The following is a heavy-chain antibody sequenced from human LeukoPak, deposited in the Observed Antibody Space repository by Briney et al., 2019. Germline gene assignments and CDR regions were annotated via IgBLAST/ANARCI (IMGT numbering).Heavy chain of an antibody. CDR1: GYSFPNYW. D-gene: IGHD5-24*01. J-gene: IGHJ3*01. Sequence: GESLQISCQGSGYSFPNYWIGWVRQMPGRGLEWMGIIYPGDSDTRYSPSFQGQVTISAAKSISTAYLQWSSLKASDTAMYYCARREMSTKAFDVWGQGTMVTVSS. CDR2: IYPGDSDT. CDR3: ARREMSTKAFDV. V-gene: IGHV5-51*01.